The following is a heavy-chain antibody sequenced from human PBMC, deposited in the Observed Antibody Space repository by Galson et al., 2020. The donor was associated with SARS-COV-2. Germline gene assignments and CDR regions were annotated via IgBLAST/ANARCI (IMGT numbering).Heavy chain of an antibody. D-gene: IGHD1-26*01. CDR3: AKIHGAWDYIDY. V-gene: IGHV3-30*04. Sequence: SMRPSCLPFASTSSSYATHWDSHLPGNGLEWVTLISSVGSNKNYADSVTGRSTLSRDKPKNPLYLQMNSLRGEDTAVYYRAKIHGAWDYIDYGGQGTLVTVSS. J-gene: IGHJ4*02. CDR2: ISSVGSNK. CDR1: ASTSSSYA.